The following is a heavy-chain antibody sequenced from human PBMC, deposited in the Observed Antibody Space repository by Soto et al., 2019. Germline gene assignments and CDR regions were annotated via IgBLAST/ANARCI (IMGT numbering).Heavy chain of an antibody. D-gene: IGHD6-13*01. CDR1: SGSISSSNW. V-gene: IGHV4-4*02. Sequence: PSETLSLTCAVSSGSISSSNWWSWVRQPPGKGLEWIGEIYHSGSTNYNPSLKSRVTISVDTSKNQFSLKLSSVTAADTAVYYCARLRQQLVSSRRYYYYGMDVWGQGTTVTVSS. CDR2: IYHSGST. CDR3: ARLRQQLVSSRRYYYYGMDV. J-gene: IGHJ6*02.